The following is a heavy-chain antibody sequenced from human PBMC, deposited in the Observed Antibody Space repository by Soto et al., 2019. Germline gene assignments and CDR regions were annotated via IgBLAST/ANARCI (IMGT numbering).Heavy chain of an antibody. V-gene: IGHV3-11*01. CDR1: GFTFSDYY. Sequence: LRLSCAASGFTFSDYYMNWIRQAPGKGLEWVSHISRTGGTIDYADSVKGRFTISRDNAMNSLFLEMTNLRVDDTAVYYCARDRNSWSFDIWGPGTLVTVSS. D-gene: IGHD6-13*01. J-gene: IGHJ5*02. CDR3: ARDRNSWSFDI. CDR2: ISRTGGTI.